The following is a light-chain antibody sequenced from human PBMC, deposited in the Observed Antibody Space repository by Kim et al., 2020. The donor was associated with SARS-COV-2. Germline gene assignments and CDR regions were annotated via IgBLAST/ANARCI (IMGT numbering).Light chain of an antibody. Sequence: SPGEGATLSCGASQSVANDYLAWYQQRAGLAPRLLMYGVSSRATGIPDRFSGSGSGTDFTLTISRLEPEDFAVYYCQQYGSSSITFGQGTRLEIK. CDR2: GVS. V-gene: IGKV3D-20*01. CDR1: QSVANDY. CDR3: QQYGSSSIT. J-gene: IGKJ5*01.